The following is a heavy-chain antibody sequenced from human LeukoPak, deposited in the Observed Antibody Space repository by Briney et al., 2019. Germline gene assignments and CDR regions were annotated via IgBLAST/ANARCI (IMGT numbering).Heavy chain of an antibody. CDR3: ARQGAVTPRRTHYYAMDV. CDR2: INHSGST. D-gene: IGHD4-17*01. Sequence: ASETLSLTCAVYGGSFSGYYWSWIRQPPGEGLEWIGEINHSGSTNYNPSLKSRVTISVDTSKHQFSLKLSSVTAADTAVYYCARQGAVTPRRTHYYAMDVWGPGTTVTVSS. V-gene: IGHV4-34*01. CDR1: GGSFSGYY. J-gene: IGHJ6*02.